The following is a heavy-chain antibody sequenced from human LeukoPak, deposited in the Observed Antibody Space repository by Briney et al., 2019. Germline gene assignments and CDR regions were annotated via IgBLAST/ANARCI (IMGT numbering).Heavy chain of an antibody. CDR3: AKDRYSSGWYYFDY. CDR1: GFTFSSYG. V-gene: IGHV3-30*18. J-gene: IGHJ4*02. Sequence: PGGSLRLSCAASGFTFSSYGMHWVRQAPGKGLEWVAVISYDGSNKYYADSVKGRFTISRDNSKNTLYLQMNSLRAEDTAAYYCAKDRYSSGWYYFDYWGQGTLVTVSS. CDR2: ISYDGSNK. D-gene: IGHD6-19*01.